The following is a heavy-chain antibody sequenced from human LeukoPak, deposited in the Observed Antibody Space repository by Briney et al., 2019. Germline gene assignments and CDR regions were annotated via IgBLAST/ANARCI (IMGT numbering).Heavy chain of an antibody. CDR2: IYDSGST. V-gene: IGHV4-59*01. CDR3: ARAPELFYFDY. D-gene: IGHD3-10*01. Sequence: SETLSLTCTVSGGSISSYYWSWIRQPPEKGLEWIGYIYDSGSTSYNPSLKSRATISVDTSKNQFSLKLTSVTAADTAVYYCARAPELFYFDYWGQGTLVPVSS. CDR1: GGSISSYY. J-gene: IGHJ4*02.